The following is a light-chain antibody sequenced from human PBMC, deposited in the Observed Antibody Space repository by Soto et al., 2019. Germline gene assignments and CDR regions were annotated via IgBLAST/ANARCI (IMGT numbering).Light chain of an antibody. V-gene: IGLV2-14*01. J-gene: IGLJ1*01. CDR3: SPYTSSSTPYV. CDR1: SSDVGGYNY. CDR2: DVS. Sequence: QSALTQPASVSGSPGQSITISCTGTSSDVGGYNYVSWYQQHPGKAPKLMIYDVSNRPSGVSNRFSGSKSGNTASLTISGLQAEDEADYYCSPYTSSSTPYVFVTGTKVTVL.